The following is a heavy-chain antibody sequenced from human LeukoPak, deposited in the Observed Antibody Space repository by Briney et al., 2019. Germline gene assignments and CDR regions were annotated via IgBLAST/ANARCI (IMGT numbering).Heavy chain of an antibody. D-gene: IGHD3-3*01. J-gene: IGHJ3*02. V-gene: IGHV4-4*07. CDR1: GGSISSYY. Sequence: KASETLSLTCTVSGGSISSYYWSWIRQPAGQGLEWIGRIYTSGSTNYNPSLKSRVTMSVDTSKNQFSLKLSSVTAADTAVDYCAGGRGAGWLLSPQDAFDIWGQGTMVTVSS. CDR3: AGGRGAGWLLSPQDAFDI. CDR2: IYTSGST.